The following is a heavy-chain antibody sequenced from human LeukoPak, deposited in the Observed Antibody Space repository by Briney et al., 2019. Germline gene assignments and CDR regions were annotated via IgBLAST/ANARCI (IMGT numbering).Heavy chain of an antibody. Sequence: PGGSLRLSCTASGFTFGDYAMTWVRQAPRKGLEWVGFIRSNLYGGTPEYAASVKGRFTISRDDSNSIAYLEMDSLKTDGAAVYYCTRDQTPYYWGQGTLVTVSS. CDR2: IRSNLYGGTP. CDR1: GFTFGDYA. J-gene: IGHJ4*02. CDR3: TRDQTPYY. V-gene: IGHV3-49*04.